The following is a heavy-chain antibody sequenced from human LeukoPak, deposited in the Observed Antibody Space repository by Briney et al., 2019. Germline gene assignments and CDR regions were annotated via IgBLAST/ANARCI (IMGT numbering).Heavy chain of an antibody. CDR3: ARDWETGTKTGWFDP. V-gene: IGHV4-4*07. CDR1: GGSISSYY. D-gene: IGHD1-7*01. CDR2: IYTSGST. Sequence: SETLSLTCTVSGGSISSYYWSWIRQPAGKGLEWIGRIYTSGSTNYNPSLKSRVTMSVDTSKNQFSLKLSSVTAADTAVYYCARDWETGTKTGWFDPWGQGTLVTVSS. J-gene: IGHJ5*02.